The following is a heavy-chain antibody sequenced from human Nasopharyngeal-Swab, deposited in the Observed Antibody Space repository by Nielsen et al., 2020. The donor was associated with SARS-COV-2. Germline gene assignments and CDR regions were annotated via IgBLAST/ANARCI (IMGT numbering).Heavy chain of an antibody. D-gene: IGHD5-18*01. J-gene: IGHJ4*02. CDR2: INTNTGNP. CDR3: AREGYSYGFDY. Sequence: ASVKVSCKASGGTFSSYAMNWVRQAPGQGLEWMGWINTNTGNPTYAQGFTGRFVFSLDTSVSTAYLQISSLKAEDTAVYYCAREGYSYGFDYWGQGTLVTVSS. CDR1: GGTFSSYA. V-gene: IGHV7-4-1*02.